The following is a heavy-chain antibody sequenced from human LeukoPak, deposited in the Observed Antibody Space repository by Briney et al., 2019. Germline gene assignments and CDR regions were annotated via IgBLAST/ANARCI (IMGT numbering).Heavy chain of an antibody. Sequence: PSETLSLTCAVYGGSFGGYYWTWIRQSPGKGLEWIGEVTHRGVTHYSPSLRSRVTISLDTSRKQFSLSVSSVTAADTAVYYCARENSGSFFPDEHYYFLDVWGKGTTVTVSS. D-gene: IGHD1-26*01. V-gene: IGHV4-34*01. CDR1: GGSFGGYY. CDR2: VTHRGVT. CDR3: ARENSGSFFPDEHYYFLDV. J-gene: IGHJ6*04.